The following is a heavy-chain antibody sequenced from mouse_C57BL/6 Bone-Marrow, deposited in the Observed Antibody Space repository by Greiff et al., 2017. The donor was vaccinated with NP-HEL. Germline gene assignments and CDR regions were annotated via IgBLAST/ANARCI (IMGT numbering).Heavy chain of an antibody. V-gene: IGHV1-82*01. CDR2: IYPGDGDT. CDR3: ARETGIKGDY. D-gene: IGHD4-1*01. J-gene: IGHJ2*01. Sequence: QVQLKESGPELVKPGASVKISCKASGYAFSSSWMNWVKQRPGKGLEWIGRIYPGDGDTNYNGKFKGKATLTADKSSSTAYMQLSSLTSEDSAVYFCARETGIKGDYWGQGTTLTVSS. CDR1: GYAFSSSW.